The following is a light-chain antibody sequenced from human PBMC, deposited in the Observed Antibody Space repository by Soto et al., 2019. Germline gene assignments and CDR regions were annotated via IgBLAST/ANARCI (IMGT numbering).Light chain of an antibody. CDR2: GAS. V-gene: IGKV3-20*01. CDR3: QQYCSSPRT. CDR1: QSVSSSY. J-gene: IGKJ1*01. Sequence: IVLTQSPGTLSLSPGERATLSCRASQSVSSSYLAWYQQKPGQAPRLLIYGASSRATGIPDRFSGSGSGTDFALTIRRLEHADFAVYYCQQYCSSPRTFGQGTKVDIK.